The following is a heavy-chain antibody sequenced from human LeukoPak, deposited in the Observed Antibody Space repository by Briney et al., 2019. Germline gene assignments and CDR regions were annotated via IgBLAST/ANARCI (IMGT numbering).Heavy chain of an antibody. CDR2: INPNSGGT. J-gene: IGHJ4*02. D-gene: IGHD6-19*01. CDR1: GYTFTGYY. V-gene: IGHV1-2*02. Sequence: ASVKVSCKASGYTFTGYYMHWVRQAPGQGLEWMGWINPNSGGTNYAQKFQGRVTMTRDTSISTAYMELSRLRSDDTAVYYCARDGGHSSGWLFDYWGQGTLVTVSS. CDR3: ARDGGHSSGWLFDY.